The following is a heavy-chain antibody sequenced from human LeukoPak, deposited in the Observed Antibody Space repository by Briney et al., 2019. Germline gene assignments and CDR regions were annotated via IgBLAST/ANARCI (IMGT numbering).Heavy chain of an antibody. CDR3: AREGYGDYYFDY. J-gene: IGHJ4*02. Sequence: SETLSLTCAVYGGSFSGYYWSWIRQSPGKGLEWIGEINHSGSTNYNPSLKSRVTISVDTSKNQFSLKLSSVTAADTAVYYCAREGYGDYYFDYWGQGTLVTVSS. CDR2: INHSGST. D-gene: IGHD4-17*01. CDR1: GGSFSGYY. V-gene: IGHV4-34*01.